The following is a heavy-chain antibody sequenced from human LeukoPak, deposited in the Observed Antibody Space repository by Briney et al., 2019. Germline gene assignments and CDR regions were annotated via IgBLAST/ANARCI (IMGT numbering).Heavy chain of an antibody. J-gene: IGHJ4*02. CDR2: ISYSGSS. V-gene: IGHV4-59*01. Sequence: PSETLSLTCAVYGGSLSGYYWSWIRQPPGKGLEWIGYISYSGSSNYNPSLKSRVTISVDTSKNQFSLKLNSVTAADTAVYYCARSYYYDSSLLYWGQGTLVTVSS. D-gene: IGHD3-22*01. CDR3: ARSYYYDSSLLY. CDR1: GGSLSGYY.